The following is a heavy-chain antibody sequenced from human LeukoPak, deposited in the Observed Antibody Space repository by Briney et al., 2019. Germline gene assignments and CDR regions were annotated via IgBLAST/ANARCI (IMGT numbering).Heavy chain of an antibody. J-gene: IGHJ5*02. V-gene: IGHV4-59*12. CDR1: GGSISSYY. D-gene: IGHD6-6*01. CDR2: IYYSGST. CDR3: ARGRLYSSSVGWFDP. Sequence: PSETLSLTCTVSGGSISSYYWSWIRQPPGKGLEWIGYIYYSGSTNYNPSLKSRVTISVDTSKNQFSLKLSSVTAADTAVYYCARGRLYSSSVGWFDPWGQGTLVTVSS.